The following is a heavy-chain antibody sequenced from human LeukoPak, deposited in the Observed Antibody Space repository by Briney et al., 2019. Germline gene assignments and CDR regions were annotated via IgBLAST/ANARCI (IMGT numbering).Heavy chain of an antibody. Sequence: GGSLRLSCAASGFTFSDHYMDWVRQAPGKGLEWVGRTRNKADSYTTEYAASVKGRFTISRDDSKNSLYLQMNSLKTEDTAVYYCARGGSYYGARGGYFDYWGQGTLVTVSS. CDR1: GFTFSDHY. D-gene: IGHD1-26*01. CDR3: ARGGSYYGARGGYFDY. CDR2: TRNKADSYTT. V-gene: IGHV3-72*01. J-gene: IGHJ4*02.